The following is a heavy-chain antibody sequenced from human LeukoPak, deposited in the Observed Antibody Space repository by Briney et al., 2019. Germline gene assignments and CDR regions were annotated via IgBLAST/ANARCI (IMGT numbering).Heavy chain of an antibody. CDR3: ARRGRGWLLSY. CDR1: GGSFSGYY. Sequence: PSETLSLTCAVYGGSFSGYYWSWIRQPPGKGLEWIGEINHSGSTNYNPSLKSRVTISVDTSKNQFSLKLSSVTAADTAVYYCARRGRGWLLSYWGQGTLVTVSS. V-gene: IGHV4-34*01. D-gene: IGHD5-12*01. J-gene: IGHJ4*02. CDR2: INHSGST.